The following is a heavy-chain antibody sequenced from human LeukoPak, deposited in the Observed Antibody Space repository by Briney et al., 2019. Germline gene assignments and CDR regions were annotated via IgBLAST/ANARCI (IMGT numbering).Heavy chain of an antibody. V-gene: IGHV4-39*07. CDR2: IYYSGST. J-gene: IGHJ5*02. D-gene: IGHD3-10*01. CDR3: ARRRTMVRGVIITGPYNWFDP. CDR1: GGSISSSSYY. Sequence: SETLSLTCTVSGGSISSSSYYWGWIRQPPGKGLEWIGSIYYSGSTNYNPSLKSRVTISVDTSKNQFSLKLSSVTAADTAVYYCARRRTMVRGVIITGPYNWFDPWGQGTLVTVSS.